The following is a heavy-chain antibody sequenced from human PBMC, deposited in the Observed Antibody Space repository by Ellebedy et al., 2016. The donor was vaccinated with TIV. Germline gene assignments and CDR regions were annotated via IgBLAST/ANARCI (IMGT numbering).Heavy chain of an antibody. D-gene: IGHD6-13*01. CDR3: ARGYSSSWYFPSTY. V-gene: IGHV1-2*02. Sequence: ASVKVSCKASGYTFTGYYMHWVRQAPGQGLEWMGWINPNSGGTNYAQKFQGRVTMTRDTSISTAYMELSRLRSDDTAVYYCARGYSSSWYFPSTYWGQGTLVTVSS. CDR1: GYTFTGYY. J-gene: IGHJ4*02. CDR2: INPNSGGT.